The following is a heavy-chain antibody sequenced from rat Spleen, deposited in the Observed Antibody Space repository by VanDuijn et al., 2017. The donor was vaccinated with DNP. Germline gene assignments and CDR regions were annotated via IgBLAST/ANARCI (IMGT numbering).Heavy chain of an antibody. V-gene: IGHV2-32*01. J-gene: IGHJ3*01. Sequence: QVQLKESGPGLVQPSQTLSLTCTVSGFSLTTYHVHWVRQPLGKGLEWMGVMWSEGDTSYSSALKSRLSISRDTSKRQVFLKMISLEPDDTATYYCARDGPSYVYYGLLGRFTYWGQGTLVTVSA. CDR2: MWSEGDT. CDR3: ARDGPSYVYYGLLGRFTY. D-gene: IGHD1-6*01. CDR1: GFSLTTYH.